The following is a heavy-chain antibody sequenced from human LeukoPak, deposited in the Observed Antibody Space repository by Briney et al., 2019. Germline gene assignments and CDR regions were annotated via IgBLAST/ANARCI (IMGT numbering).Heavy chain of an antibody. CDR1: GSSISGYY. CDR3: ARVDYYFDY. J-gene: IGHJ4*02. Sequence: SETLSLTCTVSGSSISGYYWNWIRQPAGKGLEWIGRLHPSGATNYNPSLKSRVTISVDTSKNQFSLKLSSVTAADTAVYYCARVDYYFDYWGQGTLVTVSS. V-gene: IGHV4-4*07. CDR2: LHPSGAT.